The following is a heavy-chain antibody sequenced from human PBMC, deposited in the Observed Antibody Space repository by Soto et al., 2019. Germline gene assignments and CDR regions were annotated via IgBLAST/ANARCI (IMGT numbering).Heavy chain of an antibody. V-gene: IGHV4-34*01. J-gene: IGHJ4*02. Sequence: SETLSLTCAVYGESFSGYYWSWIRQPPGKGLEWIGEINHSGSTNYNPSLKSRVTMSVDTSKNQFSLKLSSVTAADTAMYYCAGNIVATISSFDYWCPGILVTV. CDR2: INHSGST. CDR1: GESFSGYY. D-gene: IGHD5-12*01. CDR3: AGNIVATISSFDY.